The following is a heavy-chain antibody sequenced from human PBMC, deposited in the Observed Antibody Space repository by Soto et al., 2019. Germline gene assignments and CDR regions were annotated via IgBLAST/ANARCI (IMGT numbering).Heavy chain of an antibody. CDR2: IYPGDSDT. CDR1: GYSFTSYW. D-gene: IGHD3-22*01. J-gene: IGHJ3*02. V-gene: IGHV5-51*01. CDR3: ARQESAIYYDSSGHYI. Sequence: GESLKISCKGSGYSFTSYWIGWVRQMPGKGLEWMGIIYPGDSDTRYSPSFQGQVTISADKSISTAYLQWSSLKASDTAMYYCARQESAIYYDSSGHYIWGQGTMVTVSS.